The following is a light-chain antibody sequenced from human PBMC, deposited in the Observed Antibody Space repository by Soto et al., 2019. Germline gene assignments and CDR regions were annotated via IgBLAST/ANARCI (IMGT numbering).Light chain of an antibody. CDR2: GAS. V-gene: IGKV3-15*01. CDR1: QSVSTD. Sequence: EIVVTQSQATLSVSLGERATLSCRASQSVSTDLAWYQQKPGQAPRLLIFGASTRATGIPARFSGSGSGTDFTLTISRLEPEDFAVYYCQQYGSSPWTFGQGTKVDIK. J-gene: IGKJ1*01. CDR3: QQYGSSPWT.